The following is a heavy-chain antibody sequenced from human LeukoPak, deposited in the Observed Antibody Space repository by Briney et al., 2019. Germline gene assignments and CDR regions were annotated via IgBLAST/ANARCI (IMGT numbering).Heavy chain of an antibody. Sequence: SETLSLTCAVYGGSFSGYYWSWIRQPPGKGLEWIGSIYYSGSTYYNPSLKSRVTISVDTSKNQFSLKLSSVTAADTAVYYCASRIAVAGSYGTIDYWGQGTLVTVSS. J-gene: IGHJ4*02. V-gene: IGHV4-34*01. CDR2: IYYSGST. CDR1: GGSFSGYY. CDR3: ASRIAVAGSYGTIDY. D-gene: IGHD6-19*01.